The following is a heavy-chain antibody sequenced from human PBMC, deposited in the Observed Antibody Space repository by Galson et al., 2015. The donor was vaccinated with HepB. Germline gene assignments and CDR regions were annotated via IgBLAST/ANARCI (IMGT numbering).Heavy chain of an antibody. CDR2: IWYDGSNK. V-gene: IGHV3-33*01. D-gene: IGHD3-22*01. J-gene: IGHJ4*02. CDR1: GFTFSRYG. CDR3: ARASYSSFYDYVDS. Sequence: SLRLSCAASGFTFSRYGMRWVRQAPGKGLEWVAVIWYDGSNKYYVDVVEGRFTISRDNSKNTVYLQMNSLRAEDTAIYYCARASYSSFYDYVDSWGQGTLVTVSS.